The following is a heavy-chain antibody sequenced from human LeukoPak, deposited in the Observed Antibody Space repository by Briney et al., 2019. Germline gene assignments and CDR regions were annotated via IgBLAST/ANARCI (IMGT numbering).Heavy chain of an antibody. V-gene: IGHV3-23*01. CDR2: ISGSGGDVT. CDR3: AKDLFGPGTYFDY. J-gene: IGHJ4*02. Sequence: LPGGSLRLSCAASGFTFSSYAMSWVRQAPGKGLEWVSGISGSGGDVTHYADSVKGRFTVSRDNSKSTVYLQLDNLRAEDAAVYHCAKDLFGPGTYFDYWGQGALVTVSS. D-gene: IGHD3-10*01. CDR1: GFTFSSYA.